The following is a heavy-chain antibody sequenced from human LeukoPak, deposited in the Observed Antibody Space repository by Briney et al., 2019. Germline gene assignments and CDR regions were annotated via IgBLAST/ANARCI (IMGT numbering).Heavy chain of an antibody. D-gene: IGHD3-10*01. J-gene: IGHJ6*02. CDR1: GFTFSSYA. V-gene: IGHV3-30-3*01. Sequence: GGSLRPSCAASGFTFSSYAMHWVRQAPGKGLEWVAVISYDGSNKYYADSVKGRFTISRDNSKNTLYLQMNSLRAEDTAVYYCARGGGLERLYYYYGMDVWGQGTTVTVSS. CDR2: ISYDGSNK. CDR3: ARGGGLERLYYYYGMDV.